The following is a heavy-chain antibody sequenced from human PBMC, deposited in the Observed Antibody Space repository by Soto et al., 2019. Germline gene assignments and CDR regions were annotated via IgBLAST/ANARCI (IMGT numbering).Heavy chain of an antibody. CDR2: IIPIFGTA. J-gene: IGHJ6*02. V-gene: IGHV1-69*13. D-gene: IGHD3-22*01. CDR1: GGTFSSYA. Sequence: ASVKVSCKASGGTFSSYAISWVRQAPGQGLEWMGGIIPIFGTANYAQKFQGRVTITADESTSTAYMELSSLRSEDTAVYYCARAPYYYDSSGYSPNYYYYYGMDVWGQGTTVTVSS. CDR3: ARAPYYYDSSGYSPNYYYYYGMDV.